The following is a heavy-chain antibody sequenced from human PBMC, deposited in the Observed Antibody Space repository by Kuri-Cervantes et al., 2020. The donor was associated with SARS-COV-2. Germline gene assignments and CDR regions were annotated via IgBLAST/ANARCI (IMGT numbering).Heavy chain of an antibody. Sequence: GESLKISCAASGFTFSSYSMNWVRQAPGKGLEWVSYISSSSSTIYYADSVKGRFTISRDNAKNSLYLQMNSLRAEDTAVYYCARDPPGPWGQGTPVTVSS. CDR2: ISSSSSTI. CDR1: GFTFSSYS. V-gene: IGHV3-48*01. J-gene: IGHJ5*02. CDR3: ARDPPGP.